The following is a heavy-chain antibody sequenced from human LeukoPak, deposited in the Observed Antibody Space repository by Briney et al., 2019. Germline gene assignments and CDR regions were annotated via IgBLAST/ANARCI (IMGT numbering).Heavy chain of an antibody. J-gene: IGHJ3*02. V-gene: IGHV4-59*01. D-gene: IGHD6-13*01. Sequence: SETLPLTCTVSGGSISSYYWSWIRQPPGKGLEWIGYIYYSGSTNYNPSLKSRVTISVDTSKNQFSLKLSSVTAADTAVYYCARDGQLGAFDIWGQGTMVTVSS. CDR2: IYYSGST. CDR1: GGSISSYY. CDR3: ARDGQLGAFDI.